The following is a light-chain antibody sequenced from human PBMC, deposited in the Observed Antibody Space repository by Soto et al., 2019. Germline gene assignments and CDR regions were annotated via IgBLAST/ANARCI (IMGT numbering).Light chain of an antibody. J-gene: IGKJ3*01. CDR1: QSLSSY. CDR3: QHRSDWPLFT. V-gene: IGKV3-11*01. CDR2: DTF. Sequence: EIVLTQSPATLSLSPGERATLSCRASQSLSSYLAWYQHKPGQTPRLLIYDTFNRATGIPARFSGSGSGTYFTLTISSLEPEDFAVYYCQHRSDWPLFTFGPGTKVEMK.